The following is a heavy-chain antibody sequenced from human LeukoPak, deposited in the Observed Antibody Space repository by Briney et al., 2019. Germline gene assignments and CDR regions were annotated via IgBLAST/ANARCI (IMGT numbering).Heavy chain of an antibody. J-gene: IGHJ4*02. Sequence: TGRSLRLSCAASGFTFSSYAMHWVRQAPGKGLEWVAVIPYDGSNKYYADSVKGRFTISRDNSKNTLYLQMNSLRAEDTAVYYCARDLAGTFDFDYWGQGTLVTVSS. CDR3: ARDLAGTFDFDY. CDR1: GFTFSSYA. V-gene: IGHV3-30*01. CDR2: IPYDGSNK. D-gene: IGHD1-7*01.